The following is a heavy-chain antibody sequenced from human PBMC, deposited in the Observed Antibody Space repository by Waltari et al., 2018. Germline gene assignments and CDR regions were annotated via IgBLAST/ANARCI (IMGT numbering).Heavy chain of an antibody. J-gene: IGHJ4*02. V-gene: IGHV1-18*04. D-gene: IGHD2-21*01. CDR2: ISASINRG. CDR3: ARAPYRVLSISQYYFDA. CDR1: GYTFNNFG. Sequence: QVQLVQSAAEVTKPGASVEVSCRTSGYTFNNFGVAWVRQAPGQGLEGMGWISASINRGYTAQRFQGRLTMTELTSTSTAYMELKSLTSDDTATYFCARAPYRVLSISQYYFDAWGQGTLVTVSS.